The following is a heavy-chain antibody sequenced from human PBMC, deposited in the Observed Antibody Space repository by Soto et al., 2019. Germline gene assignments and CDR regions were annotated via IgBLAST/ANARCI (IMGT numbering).Heavy chain of an antibody. J-gene: IGHJ6*02. Sequence: LXISFKGSGYSFTIYWISWVRQMPVKGLEWMGRIDPSDSYTNYSPSFQGHVTISADKSISTAYLQWSSLKASDTAMYYCANLYGMDVWGQGTTVTVSS. V-gene: IGHV5-10-1*01. CDR2: IDPSDSYT. CDR1: GYSFTIYW. CDR3: ANLYGMDV.